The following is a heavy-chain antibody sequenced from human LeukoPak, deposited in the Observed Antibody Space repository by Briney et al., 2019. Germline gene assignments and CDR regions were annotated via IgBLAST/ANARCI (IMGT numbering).Heavy chain of an antibody. J-gene: IGHJ4*02. V-gene: IGHV4-39*07. D-gene: IGHD3-22*01. CDR3: ARGYWDYYDSSGYPPIVY. Sequence: SETLSLTCTVSGGSISSSSYYWGWIRQPPGKGLEWIGSIYYSGSTYYNPSLKSRVTISVDTSKNQFSLKLSSVTAADTAVYYCARGYWDYYDSSGYPPIVYWGQGTLVTVSS. CDR1: GGSISSSSYY. CDR2: IYYSGST.